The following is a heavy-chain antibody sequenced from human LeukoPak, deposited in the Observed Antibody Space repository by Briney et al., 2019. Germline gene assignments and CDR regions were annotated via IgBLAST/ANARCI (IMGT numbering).Heavy chain of an antibody. Sequence: GGSLRLSCAASGFTFNNAWMSWVRQAPGKGLEWVGRIKSKTDGGTTDYAAPVKGRFTISRDDSKNTLYLQMNSLKTEDTAVYYCTTDLTWGLYYYGMDVWGQGTTVTVSS. J-gene: IGHJ6*02. V-gene: IGHV3-15*01. CDR2: IKSKTDGGTT. D-gene: IGHD7-27*01. CDR3: TTDLTWGLYYYGMDV. CDR1: GFTFNNAW.